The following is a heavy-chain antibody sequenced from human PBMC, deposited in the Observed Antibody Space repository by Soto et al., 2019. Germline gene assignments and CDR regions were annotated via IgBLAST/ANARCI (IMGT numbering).Heavy chain of an antibody. Sequence: QVQVVESGGGVVQPGRSLRLSCAASGFTFSNYGMHWVRQAPGKGLEWVAVILNDGSNRYHADSVKDQFTISRDNSKNMLYLQMNSLRAEDTAVYYCARDDEYSGNGMDVWGQGTTVTVS. V-gene: IGHV3-33*01. CDR2: ILNDGSNR. J-gene: IGHJ6*02. CDR3: ARDDEYSGNGMDV. D-gene: IGHD3-10*01. CDR1: GFTFSNYG.